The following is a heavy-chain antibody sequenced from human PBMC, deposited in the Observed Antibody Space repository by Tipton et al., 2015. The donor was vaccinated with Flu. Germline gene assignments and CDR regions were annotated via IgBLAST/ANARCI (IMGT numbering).Heavy chain of an antibody. CDR2: ISSSGSTI. Sequence: SLRLSCAASGFTVSSNYMSWVRQAPGKGLEWVSYISSSGSTIYYADSVKGRFTISRDNAKNSLYLQMNSLRAEDTAVYYCARALRVSFDIWGQGTMVTVSS. V-gene: IGHV3-11*01. D-gene: IGHD4-17*01. CDR3: ARALRVSFDI. CDR1: GFTVSSNY. J-gene: IGHJ3*02.